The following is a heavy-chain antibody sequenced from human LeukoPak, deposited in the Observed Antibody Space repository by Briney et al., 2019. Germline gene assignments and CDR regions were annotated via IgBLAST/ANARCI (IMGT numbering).Heavy chain of an antibody. J-gene: IGHJ4*02. CDR2: INPNSGGT. D-gene: IGHD3-22*01. CDR1: GYTFTGYY. V-gene: IGHV1-2*02. CDR3: ASLEGYYDSSGYYYRGVFDY. Sequence: ASVKVSCKASGYTFTGYYMHWVRQAPGQGLEWMGWINPNSGGTNYAQKFQGRVTMTRDTSTSTAYMELSRLRSDDTAVYYCASLEGYYDSSGYYYRGVFDYWGQGTLVTVSS.